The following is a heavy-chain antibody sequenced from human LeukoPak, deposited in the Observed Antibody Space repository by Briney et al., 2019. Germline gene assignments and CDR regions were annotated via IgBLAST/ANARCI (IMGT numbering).Heavy chain of an antibody. CDR3: ERTTSFTASGYDY. V-gene: IGHV1-8*03. CDR2: MNPNNGDS. CDR1: GYTFTNYH. Sequence: ASVTVSCKASGYTFTNYHINWVRQATGQGLEWMGWMNPNNGDSGYAQKFQGRVTITRDTSISTSYMELRSLRSDDTAVYFCERTTSFTASGYDYWGQGTLVTVSS. D-gene: IGHD6-25*01. J-gene: IGHJ4*02.